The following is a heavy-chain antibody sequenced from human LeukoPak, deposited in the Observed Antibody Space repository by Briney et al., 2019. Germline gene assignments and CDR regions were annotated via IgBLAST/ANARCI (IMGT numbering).Heavy chain of an antibody. CDR2: IKQDGSEK. Sequence: PGRSLRLSCAASGFTFSSYWMSWVRQAPGKGLEWVANIKQDGSEKYYVDSVKGRFTISRDNAKNSLYLQMNSLRAEDTAVYYCGRDGRSSGALHYYDFWSGYYYYYYYGMVVWGQGTTVTVSS. D-gene: IGHD3-3*01. V-gene: IGHV3-7*05. CDR1: GFTFSSYW. J-gene: IGHJ6*02. CDR3: GRDGRSSGALHYYDFWSGYYYYYYYGMVV.